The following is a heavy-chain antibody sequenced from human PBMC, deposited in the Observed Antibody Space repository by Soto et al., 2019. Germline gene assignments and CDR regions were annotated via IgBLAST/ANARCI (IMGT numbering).Heavy chain of an antibody. V-gene: IGHV1-46*01. D-gene: IGHD6-19*01. Sequence: QVQLVQSGAEVKKPGASVKVSCKVSGYTFTSYYIHWVRQAPGQGLEWMGIINPSGGSTSYAQKFQGRVTMTRDTSTSTVYMELSSLRSEDTAVYYCAREGGKGIAVAGGDYWGQGTLVTVSS. J-gene: IGHJ4*02. CDR2: INPSGGST. CDR3: AREGGKGIAVAGGDY. CDR1: GYTFTSYY.